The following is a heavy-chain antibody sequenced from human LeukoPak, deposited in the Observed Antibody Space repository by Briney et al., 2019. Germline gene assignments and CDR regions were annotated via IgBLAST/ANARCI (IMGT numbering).Heavy chain of an antibody. CDR1: QFTFGYYT. CDR2: ISSSGRFT. Sequence: GGSLRLSCAASQFTFGYYTMNWVRQAPGKGLKWVSSISSSGRFTHYGDAVKGRFTISRDNAKNSLYLQMNSLRADDTAVYYCARNSSSWYYFDYWGQGTLVTVSS. V-gene: IGHV3-21*01. CDR3: ARNSSSWYYFDY. J-gene: IGHJ4*02. D-gene: IGHD6-13*01.